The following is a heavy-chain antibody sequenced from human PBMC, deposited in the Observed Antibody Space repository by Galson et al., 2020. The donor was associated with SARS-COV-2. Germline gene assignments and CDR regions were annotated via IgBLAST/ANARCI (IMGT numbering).Heavy chain of an antibody. CDR2: ISWNSGSI. Sequence: SLILSCAASGFTFDDYAMHWVRQAPGKGLEWVSGISWNSGSIGYADSVKGRFTISRDNAKNSLYLQMNSLRAEDTALYYCAKGYQPLLETPSDYWGQGTLVTVSS. CDR3: AKGYQPLLETPSDY. CDR1: GFTFDDYA. D-gene: IGHD2-2*01. V-gene: IGHV3-9*01. J-gene: IGHJ4*02.